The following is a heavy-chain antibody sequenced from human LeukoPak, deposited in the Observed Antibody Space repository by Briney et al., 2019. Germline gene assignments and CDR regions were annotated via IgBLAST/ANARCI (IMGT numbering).Heavy chain of an antibody. CDR2: INPSGGST. CDR3: ARVDPTYYDSTQGWFDP. Sequence: ASVKVSCKASGYTFTSYYMHWVRQAPGQGLEWMGIINPSGGSTSYAQKFQGRVTMTRDTSTSTVYMELSSLRSEDTAVYYCARVDPTYYDSTQGWFDPWGQGTLVTVSS. D-gene: IGHD3-22*01. J-gene: IGHJ5*02. CDR1: GYTFTSYY. V-gene: IGHV1-46*01.